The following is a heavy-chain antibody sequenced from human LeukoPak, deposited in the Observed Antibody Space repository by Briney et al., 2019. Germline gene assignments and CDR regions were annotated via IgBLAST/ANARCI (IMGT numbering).Heavy chain of an antibody. J-gene: IGHJ4*02. CDR3: ASNTNYYEGSGHYVFDY. CDR1: GGTFSTYA. D-gene: IGHD3-22*01. CDR2: IIPILGTT. V-gene: IGHV1-69*01. Sequence: RSSVKVSFKPSGGTFSTYAISWVRQAPGQGLEWMGGIIPILGTTKYAKKFQGRVTITADEFTSTAHMELSSLRSEDTAVYYCASNTNYYEGSGHYVFDYWGQGTLVTISS.